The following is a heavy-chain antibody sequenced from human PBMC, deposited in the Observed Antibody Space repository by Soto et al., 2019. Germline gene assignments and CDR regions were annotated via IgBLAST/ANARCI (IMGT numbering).Heavy chain of an antibody. CDR2: ITAGNGNT. CDR3: ARDGGSGSYGSYVMDV. D-gene: IGHD3-10*01. J-gene: IGHJ6*02. V-gene: IGHV1-3*01. CDR1: GYTFTNYA. Sequence: QVQRVQSGAEVKKPGASVKVSCKASGYTFTNYAMHWVRQAPGQNLEWMGWITAGNGNTKYSKKFQGRITITKDTSATPADMELCSLRSESPALYYCARDGGSGSYGSYVMDVWGQVTTDTVSS.